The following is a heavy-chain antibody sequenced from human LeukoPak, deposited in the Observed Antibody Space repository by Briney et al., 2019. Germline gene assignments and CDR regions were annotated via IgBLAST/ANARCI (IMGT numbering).Heavy chain of an antibody. D-gene: IGHD1-26*01. V-gene: IGHV3-20*04. CDR2: INWNGGST. CDR3: ARYIMGASDAFDI. Sequence: TGGSLRLSCAASGFTFDDYGMSWVRQAPGKGLECVSGINWNGGSTGYADSVKGRFTTSRDNAKNSLYLQMNSLRAEDSALYFCARYIMGASDAFDIWGQGTLVTVSS. J-gene: IGHJ3*02. CDR1: GFTFDDYG.